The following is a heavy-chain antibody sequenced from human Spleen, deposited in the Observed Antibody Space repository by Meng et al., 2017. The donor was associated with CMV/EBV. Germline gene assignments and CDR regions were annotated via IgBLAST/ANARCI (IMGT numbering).Heavy chain of an antibody. D-gene: IGHD2-21*02. CDR2: IYYTGST. V-gene: IGHV4-59*01. CDR1: GGSISRYY. Sequence: SETLSLTCTVSGGSISRYYWSWIRQPPGKGLEWIGYIYYTGSTNYNPSLKSRVTMSIDTSKKQFSLKLNSVTAADSAVYYCARVGVTPFDAFDIWGQGTMVIVSS. J-gene: IGHJ3*02. CDR3: ARVGVTPFDAFDI.